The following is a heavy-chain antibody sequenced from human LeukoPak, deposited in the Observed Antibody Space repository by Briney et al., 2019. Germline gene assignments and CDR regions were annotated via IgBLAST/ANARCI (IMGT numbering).Heavy chain of an antibody. V-gene: IGHV1-69*06. J-gene: IGHJ4*02. CDR2: IIPIFGTA. Sequence: SVKVSFKASGGTFSSYAISWVRQAPGQGLEWMGGIIPIFGTANYAQKFQGRVTITADKSTSTAYMELSSLRSEDTAVYYCARVGRIGELRFSYWGQGTLVTVSS. D-gene: IGHD1-26*01. CDR1: GGTFSSYA. CDR3: ARVGRIGELRFSY.